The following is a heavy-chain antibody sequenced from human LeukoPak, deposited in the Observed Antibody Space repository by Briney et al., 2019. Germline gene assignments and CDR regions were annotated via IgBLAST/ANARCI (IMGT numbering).Heavy chain of an antibody. CDR3: ARLVPALWYFDP. CDR1: AYSTSSGLF. CDR2: IYHSGNT. Sequence: SETLSLTCSVSAYSTSSGLFWGWIRQPPGKGLEWIGSIYHSGNTYYNPSLKSRVTISVDTSKNQFSLKLSSVTAADTAVYYCARLVPALWYFDPWGRGTLVTVSS. V-gene: IGHV4-38-2*02. J-gene: IGHJ2*01. D-gene: IGHD6-13*01.